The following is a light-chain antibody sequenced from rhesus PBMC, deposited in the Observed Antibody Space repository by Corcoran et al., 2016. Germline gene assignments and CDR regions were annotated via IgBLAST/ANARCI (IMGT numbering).Light chain of an antibody. CDR2: AAS. CDR1: QGISDY. CDR3: LQGYRTPFT. J-gene: IGKJ3*01. V-gene: IGKV1-36*02. Sequence: DIQMTQSPSSLSASVGDRVTITCRASQGISDYLSWYQQKPGKAPKRLLYAASSLESGVPSRFSGSGSGTDFTLPISSLQPEDFAAYYCLQGYRTPFTFGPGTKLDIK.